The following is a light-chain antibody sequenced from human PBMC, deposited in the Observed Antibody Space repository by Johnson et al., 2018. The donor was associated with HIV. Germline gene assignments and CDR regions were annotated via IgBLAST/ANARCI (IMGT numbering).Light chain of an antibody. V-gene: IGLV1-51*01. CDR1: SSNIGNNY. CDR2: DND. J-gene: IGLJ1*01. CDR3: GAWDSSLSGFV. Sequence: QSMLTQPPSVSAAPGQKVTISCSGSSSNIGNNYVSWYQQLPGAAPKLLIFDNDKRPSGIPDRFSGSKSGTSATLGITGLQTGAEADYYCGAWDSSLSGFVCGTGTKVTVL.